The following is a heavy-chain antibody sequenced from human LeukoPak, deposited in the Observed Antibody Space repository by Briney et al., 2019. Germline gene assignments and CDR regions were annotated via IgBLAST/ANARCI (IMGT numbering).Heavy chain of an antibody. D-gene: IGHD2-2*01. CDR2: ISSSSYI. J-gene: IGHJ6*03. CDR1: GFTFSSYS. V-gene: IGHV3-21*01. Sequence: GGSLRLSCAASGFTFSSYSMNWVRQAPGKGLEWVSSISSSSYIYYADSVKGRFTISRDNAKNSLYLQMNSLRAEDTAVYYCARYCSSTSCSSYYYYMDVWGKGTTVTVSS. CDR3: ARYCSSTSCSSYYYYMDV.